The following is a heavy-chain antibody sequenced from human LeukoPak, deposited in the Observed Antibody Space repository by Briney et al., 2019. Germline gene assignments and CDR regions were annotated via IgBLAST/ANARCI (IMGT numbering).Heavy chain of an antibody. V-gene: IGHV3-7*01. CDR2: INQDGSEK. D-gene: IGHD6-13*01. J-gene: IGHJ6*02. CDR1: GFTFGTYW. CDR3: ARWDSRSRSSLYYYYYGLDV. Sequence: GGSLRLSCAASGFTFGTYWMSWVRQAPGKGLERVATINQDGSEKYYVDSAKGRFTISRDNAKNSLYLQMYSLRAEDTAVYFCARWDSRSRSSLYYYYYGLDVWGQGATVTVSS.